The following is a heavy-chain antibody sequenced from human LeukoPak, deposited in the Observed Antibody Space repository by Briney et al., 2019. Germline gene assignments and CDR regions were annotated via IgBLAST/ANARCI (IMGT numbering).Heavy chain of an antibody. CDR1: GGSINSGSYY. CDR2: IYTSGNT. V-gene: IGHV4-61*02. D-gene: IGHD6-19*01. CDR3: ARGGIAVAGYFDY. J-gene: IGHJ4*02. Sequence: SQTLSLTCTVSGGSINSGSYYWSWIRQPAGKGLEWIGRIYTSGNTNYNPSLKSRVTISVDTSKNQFSLRLSSVTAADTAVYYCARGGIAVAGYFDYWGQGTLVTVSS.